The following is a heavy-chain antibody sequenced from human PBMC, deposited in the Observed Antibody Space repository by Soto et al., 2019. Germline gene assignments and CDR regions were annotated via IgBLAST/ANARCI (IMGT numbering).Heavy chain of an antibody. CDR3: AREPNYFDY. CDR1: GYTFTSYA. V-gene: IGHV1-3*01. CDR2: INADNGNT. J-gene: IGHJ4*02. Sequence: ASVKVSCKASGYTFTSYAMHWVRQAPGQRLEWMGWINADNGNTKYAQKLQGRVTITTDTSTSTAYMELRSLRSDDTAVYYCAREPNYFDYWGQGTLVTVSS.